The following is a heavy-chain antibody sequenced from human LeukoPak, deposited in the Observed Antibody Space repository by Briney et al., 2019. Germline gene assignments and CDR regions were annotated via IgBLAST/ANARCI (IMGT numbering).Heavy chain of an antibody. CDR1: GFTFNSYG. J-gene: IGHJ4*02. Sequence: QPGRSLRLSCAASGFTFNSYGMHWVRQAPGKGLEWLAVISYDGSDKFYADSVKGRFTISRDNSKNSLYLQMNSLRAEDTAVYYCAREPVVVVAAAFDYWGQGTLVTVSS. D-gene: IGHD2-15*01. CDR2: ISYDGSDK. V-gene: IGHV3-30*03. CDR3: AREPVVVVAAAFDY.